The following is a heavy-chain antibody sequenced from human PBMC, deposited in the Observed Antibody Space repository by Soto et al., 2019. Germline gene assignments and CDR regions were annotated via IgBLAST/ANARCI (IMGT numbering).Heavy chain of an antibody. CDR2: IWYDGSNK. CDR1: GFTFSSYG. Sequence: QVQLVESGGGVVQPGRSLRLSCAASGFTFSSYGMHWVRQAPGKGLEWVAVIWYDGSNKYYADSVKGRFTISRDNSKNTLDLQMNSLRAEDTAVYYCARDGARKNFDYWGQGTLVTVSS. V-gene: IGHV3-33*01. D-gene: IGHD1-26*01. J-gene: IGHJ4*02. CDR3: ARDGARKNFDY.